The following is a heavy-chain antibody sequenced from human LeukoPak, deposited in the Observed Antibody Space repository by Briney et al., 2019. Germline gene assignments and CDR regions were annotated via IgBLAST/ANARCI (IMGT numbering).Heavy chain of an antibody. CDR2: INHSGST. J-gene: IGHJ4*02. D-gene: IGHD3-22*01. CDR3: ARAGYYDSSGYYPL. V-gene: IGHV4-34*01. CDR1: GGSFSGYY. Sequence: SETLSLTCAVYGGSFSGYYWSWIRQPPGKGLEWTGEINHSGSTNYNPSLKSRVTISVDTSKNQFSLKLSSVTAADTAVYYRARAGYYDSSGYYPLWGQGTLVTVSS.